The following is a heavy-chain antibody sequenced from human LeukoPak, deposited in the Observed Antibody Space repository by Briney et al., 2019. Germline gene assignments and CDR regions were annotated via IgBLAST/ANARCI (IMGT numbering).Heavy chain of an antibody. D-gene: IGHD1-26*01. CDR1: GYTFTSYD. V-gene: IGHV1-69*05. CDR2: IIPIFGTA. CDR3: ARVSGSYSQFDY. J-gene: IGHJ4*02. Sequence: SVKVSCKASGYTFTSYDINWVRQATGQGLEWMGGIIPIFGTANYAQKFQGRVTITTDESTSTAYMELSSLRSEDTAVYYCARVSGSYSQFDYWGQGTLVTVSS.